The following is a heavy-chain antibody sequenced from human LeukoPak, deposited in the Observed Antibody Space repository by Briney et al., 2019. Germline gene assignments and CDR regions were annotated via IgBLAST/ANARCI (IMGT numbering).Heavy chain of an antibody. D-gene: IGHD3-22*01. Sequence: SVKVSCEASGGTFSSYAISWVRQAPGQGLEWMGGIIPIFGTANYAQKFQGRVTITTDESTSTAYMELSSLRSEDTAVYYCAREAHTVRNYYDSSGYYPLRYWGQGTLVTVSS. CDR3: AREAHTVRNYYDSSGYYPLRY. V-gene: IGHV1-69*05. CDR2: IIPIFGTA. CDR1: GGTFSSYA. J-gene: IGHJ4*02.